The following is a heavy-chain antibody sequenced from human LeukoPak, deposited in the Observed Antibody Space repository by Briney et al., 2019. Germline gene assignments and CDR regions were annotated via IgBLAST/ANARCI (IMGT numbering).Heavy chain of an antibody. CDR1: GYTFTSYG. CDR3: ARGATDDGRYYYYGMDV. J-gene: IGHJ6*02. CDR2: ISTYNGNT. D-gene: IGHD4-17*01. Sequence: ASVKVSCKASGYTFTSYGISWVRQAPGQGLEWMGWISTYNGNTNYAQKLQGRVTMTTDTSTSTAYMELRSLRSDDTAVYYCARGATDDGRYYYYGMDVWGQGTTVTVSS. V-gene: IGHV1-18*01.